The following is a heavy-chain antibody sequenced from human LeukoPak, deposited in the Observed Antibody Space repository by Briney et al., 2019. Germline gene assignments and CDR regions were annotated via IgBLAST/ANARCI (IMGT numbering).Heavy chain of an antibody. V-gene: IGHV4-34*01. CDR1: GGSFSRYY. D-gene: IGHD2-2*01. CDR2: INHSGSA. J-gene: IGHJ5*02. Sequence: SETLSLTCAVYGGSFSRYYWTWIRQPPGKGLEWIGEINHSGSANYNPSLKSRVTISVDKSKSQFSLKLNSVTAADTAVYYCARDYCTSTTCPNWFDPWGQGTLVTVSS. CDR3: ARDYCTSTTCPNWFDP.